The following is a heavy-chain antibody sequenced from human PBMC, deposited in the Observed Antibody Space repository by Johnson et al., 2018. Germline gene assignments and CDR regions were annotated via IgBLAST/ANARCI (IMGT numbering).Heavy chain of an antibody. Sequence: VQLVESGAEVKKPGSSVTVSCKATGGTFKSYAITWLRQAPGQGLEWMGGIIPKFDTANYAQEFQDRVTITAEESTGTAYMELSSLRSEDTAVYYWARGLSYKTDWGKGTLVTVSS. CDR1: GGTFKSYA. V-gene: IGHV1-69*01. J-gene: IGHJ1*01. D-gene: IGHD3-16*02. CDR3: ARGLSYKTD. CDR2: IIPKFDTA.